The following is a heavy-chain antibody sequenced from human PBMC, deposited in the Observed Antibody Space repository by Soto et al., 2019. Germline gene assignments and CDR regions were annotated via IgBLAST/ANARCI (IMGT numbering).Heavy chain of an antibody. V-gene: IGHV1-46*03. CDR1: GYTFSSYY. CDR3: AIELDILVVPAPPRFAP. D-gene: IGHD2-2*03. CDR2: IIPSGGST. Sequence: ASVKVSCKASGYTFSSYYMHWVRQAPGQGLEWMGIIIPSGGSTSYAQKFQGRLTMTRDTSTSTVYMELSSLRSEDTAVYYCAIELDILVVPAPPRFAPWGRGTLVPVSS. J-gene: IGHJ5*02.